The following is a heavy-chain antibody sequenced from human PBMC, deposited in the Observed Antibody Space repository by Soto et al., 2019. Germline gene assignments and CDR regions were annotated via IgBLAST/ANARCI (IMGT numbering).Heavy chain of an antibody. V-gene: IGHV1-69*01. D-gene: IGHD3-9*01. CDR2: IIPIFGTA. J-gene: IGHJ6*02. Sequence: QVQLVQSGAEVKKPGFSVKVSCKASGGTFTSYAISWVRQAPGQGLEWMGGIIPIFGTANYAQKFQGRVTITADESTSTAYMELSSLRSEDTAVYYCARGGIQYYDIPNLYYYGMDVWGQGTTVTVSS. CDR1: GGTFTSYA. CDR3: ARGGIQYYDIPNLYYYGMDV.